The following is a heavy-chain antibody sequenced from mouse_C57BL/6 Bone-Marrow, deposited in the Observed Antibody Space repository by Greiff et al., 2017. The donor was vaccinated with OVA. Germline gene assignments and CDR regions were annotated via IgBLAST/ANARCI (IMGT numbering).Heavy chain of an antibody. Sequence: VQLQQSVAELVRPGASVKLSCTASGFTIKNTYMHWVKQRPEQGLEWIGRIDPANGNTKYAPKFQGKATITADTSSNTAYLQLSSLTSEDTAIDYCAPFITTVVAKADWGQGTLVTVSA. J-gene: IGHJ3*01. CDR2: IDPANGNT. D-gene: IGHD1-1*01. V-gene: IGHV14-3*01. CDR3: APFITTVVAKAD. CDR1: GFTIKNTY.